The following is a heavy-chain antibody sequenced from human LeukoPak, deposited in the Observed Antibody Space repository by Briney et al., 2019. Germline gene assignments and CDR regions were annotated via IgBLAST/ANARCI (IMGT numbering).Heavy chain of an antibody. D-gene: IGHD3-22*01. CDR3: ASITMIVVVKARAFDI. CDR1: GGSISSSSYY. CDR2: IYYSGST. Sequence: SETLSLTCTVPGGSISSSSYYWGWIRQPPGKGLEWIGSIYYSGSTYYNPSLKSRVTISVDTSKNQFSLKLSSVTAADTAVYYCASITMIVVVKARAFDIWGQGTMVTVSS. J-gene: IGHJ3*02. V-gene: IGHV4-39*07.